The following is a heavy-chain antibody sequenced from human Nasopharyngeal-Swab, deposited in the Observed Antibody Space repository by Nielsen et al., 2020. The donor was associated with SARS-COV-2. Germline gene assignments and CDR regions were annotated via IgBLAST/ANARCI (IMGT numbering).Heavy chain of an antibody. V-gene: IGHV5-10-1*01. CDR3: ARRGAGTTVFYYHVMDV. CDR1: GYNFFDFW. CDR2: IDPSDAHT. J-gene: IGHJ6*02. Sequence: GESLKISCQASGYNFFDFWINWVRQMPGKGLEWMGRIDPSDAHTDYNPSFQVHVTISIDESTRTAYLQWSSLKSSDTAVYYCARRGAGTTVFYYHVMDVWGQGTTVSVSS. D-gene: IGHD4-11*01.